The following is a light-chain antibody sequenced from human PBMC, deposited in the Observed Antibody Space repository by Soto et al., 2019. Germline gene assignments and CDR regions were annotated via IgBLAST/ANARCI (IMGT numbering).Light chain of an antibody. CDR3: QQYGSSPYT. Sequence: DIVLTQSPGTLSWSPGQRATLSCRASQSVSSSYLAWYQQKPGQAPRLLIYGASSRATGIPDRFSGSGSGTEFTLTISRLEPEDFAVYYCQQYGSSPYTFGQGTKLEIK. CDR2: GAS. J-gene: IGKJ2*01. CDR1: QSVSSSY. V-gene: IGKV3-20*01.